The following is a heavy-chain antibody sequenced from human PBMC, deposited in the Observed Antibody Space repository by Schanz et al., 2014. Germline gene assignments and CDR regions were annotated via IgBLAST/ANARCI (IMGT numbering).Heavy chain of an antibody. D-gene: IGHD2-15*01. CDR1: GFIFSNYG. V-gene: IGHV3-33*06. Sequence: QVQLVESGGGVVQPGGSLRLSCAASGFIFSNYGMHWVRQAPGKGLEWVAVIWSDGSGKYYADSVKGRFTISRDSPKNTLYLQMNSLSADDTAVFYCAKGMGYCSGGTCYDYYYYGLDVWGQGTTVTGSS. CDR2: IWSDGSGK. CDR3: AKGMGYCSGGTCYDYYYYGLDV. J-gene: IGHJ6*02.